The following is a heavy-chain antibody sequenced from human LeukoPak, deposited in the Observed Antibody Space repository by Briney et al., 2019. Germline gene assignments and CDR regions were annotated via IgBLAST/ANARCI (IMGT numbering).Heavy chain of an antibody. J-gene: IGHJ5*02. CDR3: ARAGPWQIDP. Sequence: TSGTLSLTCAVSGGSISSSNWWSWVRQPPGKGLEWIGEIYHSGSTNYNPSLKSRVTISVDKSKNHFSLKLKSVTNADTAVYYCARAGPWQIDPWGQGILVTVSS. CDR1: GGSISSSNW. D-gene: IGHD3-10*01. V-gene: IGHV4-4*02. CDR2: IYHSGST.